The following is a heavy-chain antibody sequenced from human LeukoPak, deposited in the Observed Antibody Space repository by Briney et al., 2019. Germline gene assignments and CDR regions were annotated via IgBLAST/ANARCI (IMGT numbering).Heavy chain of an antibody. J-gene: IGHJ4*02. CDR2: ISGGGDST. CDR3: ARDRSYYDILTYQGVFDY. Sequence: GGSLRLSCAASGFTLSSNAMSWVRQAPGKGLEWVSAISGGGDSTYYADSVKGRFTISRDNSKNTLYLQMNSLRAEDTAVYYCARDRSYYDILTYQGVFDYWGQGTLVTVSS. V-gene: IGHV3-23*01. CDR1: GFTLSSNA. D-gene: IGHD3-9*01.